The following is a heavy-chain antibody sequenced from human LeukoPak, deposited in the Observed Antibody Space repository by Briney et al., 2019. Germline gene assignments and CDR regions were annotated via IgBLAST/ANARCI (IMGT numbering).Heavy chain of an antibody. CDR1: GFTFSNYG. V-gene: IGHV3-30*02. D-gene: IGHD2-2*01. CDR3: ARGYCTSTNCNNWFDP. J-gene: IGHJ5*02. Sequence: GGSLRLSCAASGFTFSNYGMHWVRQAPGKGLEWVAFIQYDGSNKYYADSVKGRFTISRDNSRNVLYLQMNSLRADDAAIYYCARGYCTSTNCNNWFDPWGQGALVTVSS. CDR2: IQYDGSNK.